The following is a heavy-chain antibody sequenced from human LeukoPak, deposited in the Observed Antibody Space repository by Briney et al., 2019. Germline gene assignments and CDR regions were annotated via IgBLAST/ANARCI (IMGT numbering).Heavy chain of an antibody. CDR1: GGSISSSSAY. CDR3: ARHEVPNYFDY. J-gene: IGHJ4*02. V-gene: IGHV4-39*01. CDR2: IYYSVRT. Sequence: PSETLSLTCTVSGGSISSSSAYWGWIRQPPGKGLEWIASIYYSVRTFYNPSLKSRVTISVDTSNNQFSLKLSSVTAADSAVYYCARHEVPNYFDYWGQGMLVTVSS. D-gene: IGHD2-2*01.